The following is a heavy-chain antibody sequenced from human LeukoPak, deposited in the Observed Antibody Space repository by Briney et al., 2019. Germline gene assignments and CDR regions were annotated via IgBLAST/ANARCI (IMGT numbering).Heavy chain of an antibody. Sequence: GGSLRLSCAASGVTFSGSAMHWVRQAAGKGLEWVGRIRSKANSYATAYAASVKGRFTISRDDTKNTAYLQMNSLETEDTAVYYCTRHVSYTVGSYWGQGTLVTVSS. CDR2: IRSKANSYAT. CDR3: TRHVSYTVGSY. CDR1: GVTFSGSA. J-gene: IGHJ4*02. V-gene: IGHV3-73*01. D-gene: IGHD4-11*01.